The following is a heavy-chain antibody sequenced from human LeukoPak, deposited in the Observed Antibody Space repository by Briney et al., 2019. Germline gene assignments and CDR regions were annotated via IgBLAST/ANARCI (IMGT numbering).Heavy chain of an antibody. Sequence: SETLSLTCTVSGYSISSGYYWGWIRQPPGKGLEWIGSIYHSGSTYYNPSLKSRVTISVDTSKNQFSLKLSSVTAADTAVYYCAREAEEYWFDPWGQGTLVTVSS. CDR2: IYHSGST. V-gene: IGHV4-38-2*02. CDR1: GYSISSGYY. CDR3: AREAEEYWFDP. J-gene: IGHJ5*02.